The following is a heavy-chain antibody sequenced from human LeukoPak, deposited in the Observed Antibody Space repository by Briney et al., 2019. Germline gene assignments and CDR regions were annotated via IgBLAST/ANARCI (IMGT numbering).Heavy chain of an antibody. J-gene: IGHJ5*02. V-gene: IGHV1-18*04. CDR2: ISAYNGNT. CDR3: ARTGCNWNDVGFDP. Sequence: EASVKVSCKASGYTFTSYGISWVRQAPGQGLEWMGWISAYNGNTNYAQKLQGRVTMTTDTSTSTAYMELRSLRSDDTAVYYCARTGCNWNDVGFDPWGQGTLVTVSS. D-gene: IGHD1-1*01. CDR1: GYTFTSYG.